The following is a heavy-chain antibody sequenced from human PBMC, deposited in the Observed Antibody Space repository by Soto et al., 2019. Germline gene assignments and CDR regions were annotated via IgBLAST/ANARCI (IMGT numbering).Heavy chain of an antibody. CDR3: ARDLEVYDSSGYYPWYYYYGMDV. CDR2: IIPIFGTA. V-gene: IGHV1-69*13. D-gene: IGHD3-22*01. J-gene: IGHJ6*02. Sequence: GASVKVSCKASGGTFSSYTISWVRQAPGQGLEWMGRIIPIFGTANYTQKFQGRVTITADESTSTAYMELSSLRSEDTAVYYCARDLEVYDSSGYYPWYYYYGMDVWGQGTTVTVSS. CDR1: GGTFSSYT.